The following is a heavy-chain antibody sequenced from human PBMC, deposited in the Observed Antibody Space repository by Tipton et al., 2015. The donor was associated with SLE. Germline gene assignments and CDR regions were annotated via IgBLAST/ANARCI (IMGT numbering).Heavy chain of an antibody. J-gene: IGHJ4*02. CDR1: GGSISSSGFY. D-gene: IGHD1-14*01. Sequence: FTCTVSGGSISSSGFYWTWIRQHPGKGLEWIGYIYFSGSTFYNPSLKSRLSISMDTSENQFSLTLNSVTAADTAVYYCARQGTTRSPFDYWGQGTLVTVSS. CDR2: IYFSGST. V-gene: IGHV4-31*03. CDR3: ARQGTTRSPFDY.